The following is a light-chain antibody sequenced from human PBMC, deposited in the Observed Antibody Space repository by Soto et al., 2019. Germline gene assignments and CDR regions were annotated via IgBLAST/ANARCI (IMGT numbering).Light chain of an antibody. CDR3: QQYNNWPPST. J-gene: IGKJ2*01. V-gene: IGKV3-15*01. CDR1: QSVSSN. CDR2: GTS. Sequence: EIVIAQAPATLSVSPGERVTLSCRASQSVSSNLAWYQQKPGQAPRLLIYGTSTRATGIPARFSGSGSGAEFTLTISSLQSEDFAVYYCQQYNNWPPSTFGQGTKVDIK.